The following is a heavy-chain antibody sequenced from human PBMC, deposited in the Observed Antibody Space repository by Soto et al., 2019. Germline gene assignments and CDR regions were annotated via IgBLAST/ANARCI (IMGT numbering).Heavy chain of an antibody. CDR2: ISSNGGST. Sequence: GGSLRLSCSASGFTFSSYAMHWVRQAPGKGLEYVSAISSNGGSTYYADSVKGRFTISRDNSKNTLYLQMSSLRAEDTAVYYCVKSLSMTTHYYYGMDVWGQGTTVTVS. D-gene: IGHD4-17*01. V-gene: IGHV3-64D*06. CDR1: GFTFSSYA. J-gene: IGHJ6*02. CDR3: VKSLSMTTHYYYGMDV.